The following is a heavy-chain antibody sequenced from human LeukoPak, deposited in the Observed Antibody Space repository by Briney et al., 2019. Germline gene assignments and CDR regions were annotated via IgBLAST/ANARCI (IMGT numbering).Heavy chain of an antibody. V-gene: IGHV4-34*01. CDR3: ARAMAGENGWFDP. CDR1: GGSFSGYY. CDR2: INHSGNT. J-gene: IGHJ5*02. D-gene: IGHD3-10*01. Sequence: PSETLSLTCAVYGGSFSGYYWSWIRQPPGKGLEWIGEINHSGNTNYNPSLKSRVTISVDTSKNQFSLKLSSVTAADTAVYYCARAMAGENGWFDPWGQGTLVTVSS.